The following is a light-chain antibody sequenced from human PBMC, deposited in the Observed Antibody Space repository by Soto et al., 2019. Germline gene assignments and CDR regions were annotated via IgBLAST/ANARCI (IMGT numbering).Light chain of an antibody. V-gene: IGKV1-5*03. J-gene: IGKJ1*01. Sequence: DIQMTQSPSTLSASVGDRVTITCRASQSISSWLAWYQQKPGKAPKLLIYKASSLESGVPSRLCGSGSGTEFTLTISSLQPDDFATYYCQQYNSYWTFGQGTKVEIK. CDR1: QSISSW. CDR2: KAS. CDR3: QQYNSYWT.